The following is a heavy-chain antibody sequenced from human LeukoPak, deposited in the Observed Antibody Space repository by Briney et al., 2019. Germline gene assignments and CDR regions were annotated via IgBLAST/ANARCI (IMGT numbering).Heavy chain of an antibody. CDR1: GGTFSSYA. Sequence: ASVKVSCKASGGTFSSYAISWVRQAPGQGLEWMGGIIPIFGTENYAQKFQGRVTITADESTSTAYMELSSLRSEDTAVYYCARVRDCSGGSCYYVYYYGMDVWGQGTTVTVSS. CDR3: ARVRDCSGGSCYYVYYYGMDV. J-gene: IGHJ6*02. D-gene: IGHD2-15*01. V-gene: IGHV1-69*13. CDR2: IIPIFGTE.